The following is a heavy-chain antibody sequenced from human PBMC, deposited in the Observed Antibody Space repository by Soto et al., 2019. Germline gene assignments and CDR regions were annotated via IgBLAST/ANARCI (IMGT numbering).Heavy chain of an antibody. V-gene: IGHV4-39*01. CDR1: GGSISSSGNY. D-gene: IGHD3-10*01. J-gene: IGHJ4*02. CDR2: IFHNGRT. Sequence: QLQLQESGPGLVKPSETLSLTCTVSGGSISSSGNYWGWIRQPPGKGLEWIGSIFHNGRTYYHPSLKSRVTISVDTSKNQFSLNLTSVTAADTAVYYCARTYDGSGSQAYWGQGTLGTVSS. CDR3: ARTYDGSGSQAY.